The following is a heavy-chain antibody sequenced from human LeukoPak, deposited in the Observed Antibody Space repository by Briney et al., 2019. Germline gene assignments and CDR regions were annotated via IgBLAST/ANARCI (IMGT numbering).Heavy chain of an antibody. CDR3: ARDQWRLFDY. J-gene: IGHJ4*02. CDR1: GFTLSDHW. D-gene: IGHD2-21*02. V-gene: IGHV3-7*04. CDR2: IKQDGSAK. Sequence: GGSLRLSCEASGFTLSDHWMTWVRQAPGKGLEWVAYIKQDGSAKYYVDSVKGRFTISRDNSKNSLYLQMNSLRDEDTAVYYCARDQWRLFDYWGQGTLVTVSS.